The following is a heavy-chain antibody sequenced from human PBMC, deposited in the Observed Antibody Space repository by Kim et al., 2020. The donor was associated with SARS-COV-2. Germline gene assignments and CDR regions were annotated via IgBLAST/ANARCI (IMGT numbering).Heavy chain of an antibody. CDR1: DGSINNYY. D-gene: IGHD3-22*01. Sequence: SETLSLTCTVSDGSINNYYWSWIRQPPGKGLEWIGNIHNSGTTTYKPSLMSRVTMSLDTSNNQFSLKLSSVTAADTAVYYCARGRGWLPASWGQGTLVTVSS. V-gene: IGHV4-59*13. J-gene: IGHJ5*02. CDR3: ARGRGWLPAS. CDR2: IHNSGTT.